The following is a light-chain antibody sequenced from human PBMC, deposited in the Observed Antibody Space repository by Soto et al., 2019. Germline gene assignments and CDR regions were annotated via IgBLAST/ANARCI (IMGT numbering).Light chain of an antibody. CDR1: QSLVYSDGNTY. V-gene: IGKV2-30*01. CDR2: KVS. CDR3: MQGSHWPPT. J-gene: IGKJ1*01. Sequence: DVVMTQSPLSLPVTLGQPASISCRSSQSLVYSDGNTYLSWFQQRPGQSPRRLIYKVSNRDSRVPDRFGGSGSGTDFTLRISRVEAEDVGIYYCMQGSHWPPTFGQGTKVEIK.